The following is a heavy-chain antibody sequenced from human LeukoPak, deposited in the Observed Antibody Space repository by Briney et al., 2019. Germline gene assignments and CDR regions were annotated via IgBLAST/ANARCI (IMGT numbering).Heavy chain of an antibody. CDR3: GLSGNYYYYYMDV. V-gene: IGHV1-69*13. CDR2: IIPIFGIP. Sequence: SVKVSCKASGYTFTSYDINWVRQATGQGLEWMGGIIPIFGIPDSAQKFQGRLTITADESTTTAYMELSSLRSDDTAIYYCGLSGNYYYYYMDVWGKGTTVTISS. CDR1: GYTFTSYD. D-gene: IGHD6-25*01. J-gene: IGHJ6*03.